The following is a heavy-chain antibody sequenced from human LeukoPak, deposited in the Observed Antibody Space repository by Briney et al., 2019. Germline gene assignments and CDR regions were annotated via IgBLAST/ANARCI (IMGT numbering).Heavy chain of an antibody. Sequence: SETPSLTCTVSGGSISSQYWTWIRQPAGKGLEWIGRMYTSGSTNFNPSLKSRVTMSVHRSKNQISLKLTSVTAADTAVYYCARDLGFYGMDVWGQGTTVTVSS. CDR1: GGSISSQY. CDR2: MYTSGST. D-gene: IGHD2-2*03. V-gene: IGHV4-4*07. J-gene: IGHJ6*02. CDR3: ARDLGFYGMDV.